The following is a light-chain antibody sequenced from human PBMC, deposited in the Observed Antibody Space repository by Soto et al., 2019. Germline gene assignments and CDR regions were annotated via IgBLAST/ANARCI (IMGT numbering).Light chain of an antibody. J-gene: IGKJ5*01. CDR1: QDITNY. V-gene: IGKV1-33*01. CDR2: DAS. CDR3: QQLNTLPFT. Sequence: DIQMTQSPSSLSASVGDRVTITCQASQDITNYLNWYQQKPGRAPRLLLYDASSLETGVPSRFSGSGSGTEFTLTISGLLPEDFATYHCQQLNTLPFTFGQGTRLEIK.